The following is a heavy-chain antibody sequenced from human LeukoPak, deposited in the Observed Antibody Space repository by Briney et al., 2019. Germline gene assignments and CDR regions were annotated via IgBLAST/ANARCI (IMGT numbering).Heavy chain of an antibody. CDR1: GFTFASQT. J-gene: IGHJ3*01. CDR2: INGGEAT. D-gene: IGHD4-17*01. V-gene: IGHV3-23*01. Sequence: GGSLRLSCTASGFTFASQTMSWVRQAPGKGLEWVSAINGGEATTCADSVKGRFTISRDNSMNTLYLQMISLRAEDTAVYYCARGRTTTVNYDAFDVWGQGTMVTVSS. CDR3: ARGRTTTVNYDAFDV.